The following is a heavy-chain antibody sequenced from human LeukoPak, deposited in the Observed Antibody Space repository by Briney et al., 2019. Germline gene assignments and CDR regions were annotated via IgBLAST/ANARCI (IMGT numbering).Heavy chain of an antibody. J-gene: IGHJ2*01. CDR1: GGSISSYY. CDR2: IYYSGST. D-gene: IGHD5-18*01. Sequence: PSETLSLTCTVSGGSISSYYWSWIRQPPGRGLEWIGYIYYSGSTNYNPSLKSRVTISVDTSKNQFSLKLSSVTAADTAVYYCAREHVDTATPWYFDLWGRGTLVTVSS. CDR3: AREHVDTATPWYFDL. V-gene: IGHV4-59*01.